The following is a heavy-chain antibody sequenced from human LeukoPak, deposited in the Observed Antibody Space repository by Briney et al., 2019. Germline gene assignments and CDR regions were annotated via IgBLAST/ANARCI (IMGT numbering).Heavy chain of an antibody. V-gene: IGHV4-39*07. CDR3: ARDHRSYGSGSYKY. CDR2: IYYSGST. D-gene: IGHD3-10*01. J-gene: IGHJ4*02. CDR1: GGSISSSSYY. Sequence: MASETLSLTCTVSGGSISSSSYYWGWIRQPPGKGLEWIGSIYYSGSTYYNPSLKSRVTISVDTSKNQFSLKLSSVTAADTAVYYCARDHRSYGSGSYKYWGQGTLVTVSS.